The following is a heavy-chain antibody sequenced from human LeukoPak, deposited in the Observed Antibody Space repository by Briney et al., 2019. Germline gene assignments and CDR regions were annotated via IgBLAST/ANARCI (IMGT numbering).Heavy chain of an antibody. CDR1: GGTFSSYT. CDR2: ISPILGIA. D-gene: IGHD3-9*01. J-gene: IGHJ3*02. V-gene: IGHV1-69*02. CDR3: ARGSPQQYYDILTGYYIEAFDI. Sequence: SVKVSCKASGGTFSSYTISWVRQAPGRGLEWMGRISPILGIANYAQKFQGRVTITADKSTSTAYMELSSLRSEDTAVYYCARGSPQQYYDILTGYYIEAFDIWGQGTMVTVSS.